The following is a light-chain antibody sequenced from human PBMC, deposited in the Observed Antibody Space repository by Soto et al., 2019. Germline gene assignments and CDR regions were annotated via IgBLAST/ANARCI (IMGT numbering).Light chain of an antibody. CDR2: GAS. Sequence: EVVMTQSPATLPVSPGVRVTLSCSASQSVGNNLAWYQQRPGQPPRLLIYGASSRDTGVPTRFSGSGSGTDFTLTISRLEPEDFALYYCQQYGNSAPITFGQGTRLEIK. J-gene: IGKJ5*01. V-gene: IGKV3-20*01. CDR3: QQYGNSAPIT. CDR1: QSVGNN.